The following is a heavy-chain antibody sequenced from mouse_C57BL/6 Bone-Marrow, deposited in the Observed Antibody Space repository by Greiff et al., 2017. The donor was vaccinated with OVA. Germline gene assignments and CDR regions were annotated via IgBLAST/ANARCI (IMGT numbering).Heavy chain of an antibody. J-gene: IGHJ4*01. V-gene: IGHV1-5*01. CDR2: IYPGNSDT. CDR3: TIHNYGKILWAMDY. D-gene: IGHD2-1*01. CDR1: GYTFTSYW. Sequence: EVQLVESGTVLARPGASVKMSCKTSGYTFTSYWMHWVKQRPGQGLEWIGAIYPGNSDTSYNQKFKGKAKLTAVTSASTAYMELSSLTNEDSAVYYCTIHNYGKILWAMDYWGQGTSVTVSS.